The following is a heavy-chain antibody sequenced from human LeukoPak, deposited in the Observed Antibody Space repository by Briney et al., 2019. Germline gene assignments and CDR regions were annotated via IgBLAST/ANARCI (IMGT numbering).Heavy chain of an antibody. CDR2: ISSSSSTI. J-gene: IGHJ3*02. V-gene: IGHV3-48*01. CDR1: GFTFSSYS. D-gene: IGHD3-10*01. CDR3: ARDNALLWFKGTDAFDI. Sequence: GGSLRLSCAASGFTFSSYSMNWVRQAPGKGLEWVSYISSSSSTIYYADSVKGRFTISRDNAKNSLYLQMNSLRAEDTAVYYCARDNALLWFKGTDAFDIWGQGTMVTVSS.